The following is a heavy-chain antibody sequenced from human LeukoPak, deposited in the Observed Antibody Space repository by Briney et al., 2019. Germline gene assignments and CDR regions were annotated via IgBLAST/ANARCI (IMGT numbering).Heavy chain of an antibody. CDR2: IKQDGSEK. D-gene: IGHD1-26*01. CDR1: GFTFSSYW. Sequence: GGSLRLSCAASGFTFSSYWMSWVRQALGKGLEWVVNIKQDGSEKYYVDSVKGRFTISRDNAKNSLYLQMNSLRAEDTAVYYCAQWAARDYGMDVWGQGTTVTVSS. J-gene: IGHJ6*02. CDR3: AQWAARDYGMDV. V-gene: IGHV3-7*01.